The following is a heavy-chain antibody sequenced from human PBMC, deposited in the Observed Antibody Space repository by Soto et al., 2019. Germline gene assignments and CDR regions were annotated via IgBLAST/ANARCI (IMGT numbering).Heavy chain of an antibody. Sequence: PGGSLRLSCAGSGFTFSNYAMSWVRQAPGKGLAWVSAISGSGGSTYYADSVKGRFTISRDNSKNTLYLQMNSLRAEDTAVYYCARVQDCSGGSCYFGAFDIWGQGTMVT. D-gene: IGHD2-15*01. V-gene: IGHV3-23*01. J-gene: IGHJ3*02. CDR1: GFTFSNYA. CDR2: ISGSGGST. CDR3: ARVQDCSGGSCYFGAFDI.